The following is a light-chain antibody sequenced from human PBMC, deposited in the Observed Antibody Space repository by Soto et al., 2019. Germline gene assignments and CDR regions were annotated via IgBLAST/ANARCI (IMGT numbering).Light chain of an antibody. Sequence: DIVMTQSPDSLALSLGERATINCKSSQSVFYDSNNMHYLAWYQQRPGQPPKLLIYWASTRQSGVPDRISGSGSGTDFTLTISSLQADDVGVYYCQQHYSSPYTFGQGTKLEI. J-gene: IGKJ2*01. V-gene: IGKV4-1*01. CDR2: WAS. CDR1: QSVFYDSNNMHY. CDR3: QQHYSSPYT.